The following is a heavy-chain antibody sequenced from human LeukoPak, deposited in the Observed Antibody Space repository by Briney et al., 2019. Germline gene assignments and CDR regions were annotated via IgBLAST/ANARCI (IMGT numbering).Heavy chain of an antibody. CDR3: SKGLKSGNYPYFDF. CDR2: ISGSGGST. D-gene: IGHD1-26*01. V-gene: IGHV3-23*01. CDR1: GFTFSSYD. J-gene: IGHJ4*02. Sequence: HPGGSLRLSCEASGFTFSSYDMSWVRQAPGSGLEWVSAISGSGGSTYYADSVRGRLTISRDNSKNTLYLQINSLRAEDTAVYYCSKGLKSGNYPYFDFWGRGTLVTVSS.